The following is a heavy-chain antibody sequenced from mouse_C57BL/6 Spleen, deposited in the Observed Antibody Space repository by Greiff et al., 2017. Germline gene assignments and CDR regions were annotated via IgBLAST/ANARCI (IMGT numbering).Heavy chain of an antibody. J-gene: IGHJ2*01. CDR1: GYTFTSYW. V-gene: IGHV1-55*01. D-gene: IGHD2-2*01. Sequence: QVQLQQPGAELVKPGASVKMSCKASGYTFTSYWITWVKQRPGQGLEWIGDIYPGSGSTNYTEKFKSKATLTVDTSSSTAYMQLSSLTSEDSAVYYSARSYAYGYSPYYFDYWGQGTTLTVSS. CDR2: IYPGSGST. CDR3: ARSYAYGYSPYYFDY.